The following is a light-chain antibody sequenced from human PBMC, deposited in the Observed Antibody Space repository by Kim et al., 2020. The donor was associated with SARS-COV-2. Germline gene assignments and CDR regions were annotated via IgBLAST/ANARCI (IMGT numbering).Light chain of an antibody. CDR3: QAWDSSTANV. CDR2: QDT. CDR1: RLGDQF. Sequence: VSPGQTASITCSGDRLGDQFASWYQHKPGQSPVAVIYQDTKRPSGIPERFSGSNSGNTATLTISGTQTMDEADYYCQAWDSSTANVFGTGTKVTVL. V-gene: IGLV3-1*01. J-gene: IGLJ1*01.